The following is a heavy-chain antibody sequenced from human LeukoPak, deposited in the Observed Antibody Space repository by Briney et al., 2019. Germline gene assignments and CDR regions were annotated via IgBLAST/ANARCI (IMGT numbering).Heavy chain of an antibody. V-gene: IGHV1-2*02. CDR3: ARTVTLLWFGELDY. Sequence: ASVKVSRKASGYTFTGHYIHWVPHAPGQGLEWMGWINPDSGGTSSAQNFQGRVTMTRDTSISTAYMELTRLRSDETAVYYCARTVTLLWFGELDYWGQGTLVTVSS. J-gene: IGHJ4*02. D-gene: IGHD3-10*01. CDR1: GYTFTGHY. CDR2: INPDSGGT.